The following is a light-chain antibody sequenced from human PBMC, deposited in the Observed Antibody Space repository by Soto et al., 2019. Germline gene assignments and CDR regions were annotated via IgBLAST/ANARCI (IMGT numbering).Light chain of an antibody. Sequence: EIQMTQSPSTLSGSVGDRIIITCRASQTISSWLAWYQQKPGKAPKLLIYDASSLESGVPSRFSGSGSGTEFTLTISSLQPDDFATYYCQQYRTFGQGTKVDIK. CDR1: QTISSW. V-gene: IGKV1-5*01. J-gene: IGKJ1*01. CDR2: DAS. CDR3: QQYRT.